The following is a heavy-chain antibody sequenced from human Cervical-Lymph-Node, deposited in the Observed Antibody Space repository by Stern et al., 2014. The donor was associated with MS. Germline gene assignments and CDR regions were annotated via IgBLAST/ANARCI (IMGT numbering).Heavy chain of an antibody. CDR2: TGSYGTNK. J-gene: IGHJ3*02. CDR3: AREAPVEPAATDAFDI. D-gene: IGHD2-2*01. CDR1: GFAFSSYG. V-gene: IGHV3-33*01. Sequence: VQLLESGGGVVQPGRSLRLSCAASGFAFSSYGMHWVRQAPGKGLEWVAVTGSYGTNKYYADSVKGRFTISRDNSKNTLYLQMNTLRAEDTAVYYCAREAPVEPAATDAFDIWGQGTMVAVSS.